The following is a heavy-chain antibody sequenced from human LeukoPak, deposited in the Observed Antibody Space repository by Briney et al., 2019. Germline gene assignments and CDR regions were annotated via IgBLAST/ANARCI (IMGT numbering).Heavy chain of an antibody. CDR1: GGSLTNYY. V-gene: IGHV4-59*12. Sequence: SETLSLTCTVSGGSLTNYYWSWIRQPPGKGLDWIGHIYYSGSTNYNPSLKSRVTMSLDTSKNQFSLKLSSVTAADTAVYHCARDGGATTVYYYMDVWGKGTTATISS. J-gene: IGHJ6*03. D-gene: IGHD1-26*01. CDR2: IYYSGST. CDR3: ARDGGATTVYYYMDV.